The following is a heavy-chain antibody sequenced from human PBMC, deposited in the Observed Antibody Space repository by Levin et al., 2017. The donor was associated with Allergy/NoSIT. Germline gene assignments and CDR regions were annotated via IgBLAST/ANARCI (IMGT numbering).Heavy chain of an antibody. CDR1: GFTFSSYR. CDR2: ISSSSSTI. J-gene: IGHJ4*02. D-gene: IGHD6-13*01. Sequence: GGSLRLSCAASGFTFSSYRMNWVRQAPGKGLEWVSDISSSSSTIDYADSVKGRFTISRDNAKNSLYLQMNSLRAEDTAVYYCAREYGSNWYPFDYWGQGTLVTVSS. V-gene: IGHV3-48*01. CDR3: AREYGSNWYPFDY.